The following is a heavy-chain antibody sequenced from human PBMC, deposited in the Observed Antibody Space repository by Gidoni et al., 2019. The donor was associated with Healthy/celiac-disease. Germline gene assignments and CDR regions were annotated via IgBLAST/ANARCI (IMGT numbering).Heavy chain of an antibody. CDR3: AKGIVVVPEQGMDV. CDR2: ISGSGGST. CDR1: GFTLSSYA. Sequence: EVQLLASGGGLVQPGGSLRLSCPASGFTLSSYAMSWVRQAPGKGLEWVPAISGSGGSTYYADSVKGRFTISRDNSKNTLYLQMNSRRAEDTAVDYCAKGIVVVPEQGMDVWGQGTTVTVSS. V-gene: IGHV3-23*01. D-gene: IGHD2-2*01. J-gene: IGHJ6*02.